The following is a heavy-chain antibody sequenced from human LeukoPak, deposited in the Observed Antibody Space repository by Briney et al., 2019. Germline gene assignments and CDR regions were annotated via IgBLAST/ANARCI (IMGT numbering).Heavy chain of an antibody. D-gene: IGHD3-22*01. CDR3: ARALSQIVVVSSYFDY. CDR1: GFSSSRDN. Sequence: GGSLRLSCAASGFSSSRDNMNWVRHAPGEGREWVSSISSSSSYIYYADSVKGRFTISRDNAKNSLYLQMNSLRAEDTAVYYCARALSQIVVVSSYFDYWGQGTLVTVSS. V-gene: IGHV3-21*01. J-gene: IGHJ4*02. CDR2: ISSSSSYI.